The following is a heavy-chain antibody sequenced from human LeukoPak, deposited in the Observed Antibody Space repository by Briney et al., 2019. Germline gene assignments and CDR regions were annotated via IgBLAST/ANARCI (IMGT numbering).Heavy chain of an antibody. J-gene: IGHJ4*02. CDR2: ISYDGSNK. CDR1: GFTFSTYA. CDR3: AKYISDSGAYYAFDY. Sequence: PGRSLRLSCAASGFTFSTYAMHWVRQAPGKGLEWVAVISYDGSNKYYADSVKGRFTISRDDSKNTLSLQMDSLSAEDTALYYCAKYISDSGAYYAFDYWGQGTLVTVSS. V-gene: IGHV3-30-3*02. D-gene: IGHD3-10*01.